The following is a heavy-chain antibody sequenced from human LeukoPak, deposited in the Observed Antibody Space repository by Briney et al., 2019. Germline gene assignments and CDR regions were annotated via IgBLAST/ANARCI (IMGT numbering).Heavy chain of an antibody. CDR2: ISGSGGST. Sequence: HPGGSLRLSCAASGFTFSSYAMSWVRQAPGKGLEWVSAISGSGGSTYYAGSVKGRFTISRDNSKNTLYLQMNSLRAEDTAIYYCAKGGAARFDYWGQGTLVTVSS. J-gene: IGHJ4*02. CDR1: GFTFSSYA. CDR3: AKGGAARFDY. D-gene: IGHD5-18*01. V-gene: IGHV3-23*01.